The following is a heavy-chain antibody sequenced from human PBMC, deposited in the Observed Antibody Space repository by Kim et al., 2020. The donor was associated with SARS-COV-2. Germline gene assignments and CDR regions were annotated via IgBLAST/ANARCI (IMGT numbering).Heavy chain of an antibody. J-gene: IGHJ4*02. D-gene: IGHD6-13*01. CDR3: ARGARVIQFDY. Sequence: YYNPSLKGRVTISVDRSKNQFSLKLSSVTAADTAVYYCARGARVIQFDYWGQGTLVTVSS. V-gene: IGHV4-30-2*01.